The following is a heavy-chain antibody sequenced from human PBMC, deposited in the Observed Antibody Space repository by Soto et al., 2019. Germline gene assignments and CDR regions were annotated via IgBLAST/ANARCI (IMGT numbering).Heavy chain of an antibody. CDR3: AKDGKAYYDFWSGYYTVDY. CDR2: ISGSGGST. V-gene: IGHV3-23*01. J-gene: IGHJ4*02. CDR1: GFTFSSYA. D-gene: IGHD3-3*01. Sequence: PGGSLRLSCAASGFTFSSYAMSWVRQAPGRGLEWGSAISGSGGSTYYADSVKGRFTISRDNSKNTLYLQMNSLRAEDTAVYYCAKDGKAYYDFWSGYYTVDYWGQGTLVTVSS.